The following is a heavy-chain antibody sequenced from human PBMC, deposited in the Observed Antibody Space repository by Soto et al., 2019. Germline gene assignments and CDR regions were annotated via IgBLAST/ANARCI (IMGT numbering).Heavy chain of an antibody. CDR1: GFNFNSYW. J-gene: IGHJ3*01. Sequence: EVQVVESGGGLVQPGGSLRLSCAASGFNFNSYWMTLVRQAPGKGLEWVANINTDGSQKHSVDSVKGRFTFSRDNGKNSLYLQMNSLRVEDTAVYYCARVSRRNTFDVWGQGTMVTVSS. CDR3: ARVSRRNTFDV. V-gene: IGHV3-7*01. CDR2: INTDGSQK.